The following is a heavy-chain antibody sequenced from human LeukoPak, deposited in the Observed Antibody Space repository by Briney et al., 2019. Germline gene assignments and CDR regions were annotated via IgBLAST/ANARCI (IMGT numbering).Heavy chain of an antibody. CDR3: ARGARGWGHSYYYYYMDV. J-gene: IGHJ6*03. Sequence: ASLKVSCKASGYTFTGYHIHWVRQAPGQGLEWMGWINPHSGGTNYAQKFQGRVTMTRDTSISAAYMELSRLTSDDTAIYYCARGARGWGHSYYYYYMDVWGKGTTVTVSS. CDR2: INPHSGGT. V-gene: IGHV1-2*02. CDR1: GYTFTGYH. D-gene: IGHD2-21*02.